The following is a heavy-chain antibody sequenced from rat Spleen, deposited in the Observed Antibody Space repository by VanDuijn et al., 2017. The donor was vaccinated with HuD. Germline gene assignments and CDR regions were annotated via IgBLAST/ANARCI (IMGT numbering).Heavy chain of an antibody. CDR2: INTDGGST. D-gene: IGHD1-11*01. Sequence: EVQLVETGGGLVQPGRSLKLSCVASGFTFSNYWMYWIRQAPGQGLEWVSSINTDGGSTSYLDSVKGRFTISRDNAENTVYLQMNSLRSEDTATYYCAKDKDGGYVMDAWGQGASVTVSS. V-gene: IGHV5-58*01. CDR1: GFTFSNYW. CDR3: AKDKDGGYVMDA. J-gene: IGHJ4*01.